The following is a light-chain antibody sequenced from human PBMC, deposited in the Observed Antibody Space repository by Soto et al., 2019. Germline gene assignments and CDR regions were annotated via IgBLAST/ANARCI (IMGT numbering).Light chain of an antibody. J-gene: IGKJ5*01. CDR2: GAS. Sequence: IVMTQSPATLSVSPWERATLFCRASQSVSSNLAWYQQKPGQAPRLLIYGASTRATGIPDRFSGSGSGTDFTLTISRLEPEDFAVYYCQQYGNSPITFGQGTRLEIK. V-gene: IGKV3-15*01. CDR3: QQYGNSPIT. CDR1: QSVSSN.